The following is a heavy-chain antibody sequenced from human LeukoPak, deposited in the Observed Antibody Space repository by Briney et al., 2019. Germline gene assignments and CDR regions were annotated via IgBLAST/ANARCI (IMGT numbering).Heavy chain of an antibody. CDR1: GGTFSSYA. CDR3: ARAERGYSYGYEVYFDY. J-gene: IGHJ4*02. V-gene: IGHV1-69*13. Sequence: SVKVSCKASGGTFSSYAIIWVRQAPGQGLEWMGGIIPIFGTANYAQKFQGRVTITADESTSTAYMELSSLRSEDTAVYYCARAERGYSYGYEVYFDYWGQGTLVTVSS. CDR2: IIPIFGTA. D-gene: IGHD5-18*01.